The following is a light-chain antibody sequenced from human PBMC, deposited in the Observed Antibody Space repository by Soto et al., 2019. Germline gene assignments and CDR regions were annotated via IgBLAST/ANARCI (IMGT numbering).Light chain of an antibody. CDR2: DAS. CDR1: QSVSNSS. CDR3: QVYVSSPMYT. Sequence: EIVLTQSPGPLSLSPGERATFSCRASQSVSNSSLAWYHQKPGQAPRLLLFDASRRATVIPDTFSGSGSGTDFTLTISRLGHEDFVVYYCQVYVSSPMYTFGQGTRLEIK. J-gene: IGKJ2*01. V-gene: IGKV3-20*01.